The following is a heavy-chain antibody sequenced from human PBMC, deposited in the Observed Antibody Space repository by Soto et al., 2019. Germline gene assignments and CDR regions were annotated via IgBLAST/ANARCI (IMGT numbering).Heavy chain of an antibody. V-gene: IGHV2-26*01. D-gene: IGHD5-12*01. J-gene: IGHJ5*02. CDR2: IFSNDEK. CDR1: GFSLSNARMG. CDR3: SRNKGRRGYRGYDPKNLVDP. Sequence: QVTLKESGPVLVKPTETLTLTCTVSGFSLSNARMGVSWIRQPPGKALEWLAHIFSNDEKSYSTSLKSRLTNPKEPSQSQGGPNNTNIGPVDKAPYFCSRNKGRRGYRGYDPKNLVDPLGQGTLVTVSS.